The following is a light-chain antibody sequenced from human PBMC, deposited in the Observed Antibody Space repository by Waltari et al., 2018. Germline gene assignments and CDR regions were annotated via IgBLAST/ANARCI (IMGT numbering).Light chain of an antibody. CDR2: DVT. J-gene: IGLJ2*01. V-gene: IGLV2-14*03. CDR3: SSYTSTNTLLV. Sequence: YQQHPGKAPKPIIYDVTKRPSGVSNRFSGSKSGNTASLIMSGLQAEDEADYYCSSYTSTNTLLVFGGGTKLTVL.